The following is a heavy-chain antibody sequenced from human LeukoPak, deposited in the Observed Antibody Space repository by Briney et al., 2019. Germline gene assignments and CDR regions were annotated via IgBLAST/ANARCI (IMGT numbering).Heavy chain of an antibody. CDR3: ARDHPAGTHYYGSGRSAY. Sequence: GTSLRLSCEVSGFIFSAYVMHWVRQAPGKGLEWVALISYDGSVIHYTESERGRFIISRDNSKNTLFLQMNSLTTDDAAVYYCARDHPAGTHYYGSGRSAYWGQGTLVTVSS. V-gene: IGHV3-30*03. D-gene: IGHD3-10*01. CDR2: ISYDGSVI. CDR1: GFIFSAYV. J-gene: IGHJ4*02.